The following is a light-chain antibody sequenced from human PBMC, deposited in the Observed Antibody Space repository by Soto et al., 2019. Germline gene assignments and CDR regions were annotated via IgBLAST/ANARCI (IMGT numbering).Light chain of an antibody. CDR1: NSNIGSNT. CDR2: SNN. CDR3: AAWDDSLNVVV. Sequence: QSVLAHPPSASGTPGQRVTISCSGSNSNIGSNTVSWYQQLPGTAPKLLIYSNNQRPSGVPDRFSGSKSGTSASLAISGLQSEAEADYYCAAWDDSLNVVVFGGGTQLTVL. J-gene: IGLJ2*01. V-gene: IGLV1-44*01.